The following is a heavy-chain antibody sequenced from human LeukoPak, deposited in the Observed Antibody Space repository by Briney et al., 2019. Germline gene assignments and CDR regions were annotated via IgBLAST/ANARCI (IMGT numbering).Heavy chain of an antibody. CDR3: ARGAVAYYYFDN. CDR2: IYISGST. D-gene: IGHD6-19*01. V-gene: IGHV4-4*07. CDR1: GGSISSYY. J-gene: IGHJ4*02. Sequence: SETLSLTCTVSGGSISSYYWSWIRQPAGKGLEWIGRIYISGSTNYNPSLKSRVTMSVDTSKNQFSLRLSSVTAADTAVYYCARGAVAYYYFDNWGQGTLVTVSS.